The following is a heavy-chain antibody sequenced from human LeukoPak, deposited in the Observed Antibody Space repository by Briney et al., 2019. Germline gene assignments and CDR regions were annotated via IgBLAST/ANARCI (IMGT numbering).Heavy chain of an antibody. J-gene: IGHJ4*02. Sequence: SETLSLTCAVYGGSFSGYYWSWIRQPPGKGLEWIGEINHSGSTNYNPSLKSRVTISVDTSKNQFSLKLSSVTAADTAVYYCASGGIAAAGTRDWGQGTLVTVSS. CDR3: ASGGIAAAGTRD. V-gene: IGHV4-34*01. CDR1: GGSFSGYY. D-gene: IGHD6-13*01. CDR2: INHSGST.